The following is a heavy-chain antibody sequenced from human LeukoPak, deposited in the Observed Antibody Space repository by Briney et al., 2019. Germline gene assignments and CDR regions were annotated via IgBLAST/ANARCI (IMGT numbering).Heavy chain of an antibody. V-gene: IGHV3-7*01. D-gene: IGHD5-24*01. J-gene: IGHJ4*02. Sequence: GGSLRLSCEVSGLTFGSFWMSWVRQAPGKGLERVANINQEGSEKYFVDSVKGRFTISRDNAKNSLHLQMNTLTAEDTAVYYCARERDGRFFDYWGQGTLVTVSS. CDR2: INQEGSEK. CDR3: ARERDGRFFDY. CDR1: GLTFGSFW.